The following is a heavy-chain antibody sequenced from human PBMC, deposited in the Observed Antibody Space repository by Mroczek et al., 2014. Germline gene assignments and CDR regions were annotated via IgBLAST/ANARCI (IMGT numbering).Heavy chain of an antibody. Sequence: ESGEAWYSLGGPVRLSCAASGFTFSSYSMNWVRQAPGKGLEWVSYISSSSSTIYYADSVKGRFTISRDNAKNSLYLQMNSLRAEDTAVYYCARGSYCSGGSCYPNYYYYMDVWGKGTTVTVSS. V-gene: IGHV3-48*01. CDR1: GFTFSSYS. J-gene: IGHJ6*03. CDR3: ARGSYCSGGSCYPNYYYYMDV. CDR2: ISSSSSTI. D-gene: IGHD2-15*01.